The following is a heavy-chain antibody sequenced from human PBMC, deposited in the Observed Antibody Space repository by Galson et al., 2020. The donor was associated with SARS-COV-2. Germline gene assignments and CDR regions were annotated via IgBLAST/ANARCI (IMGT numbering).Heavy chain of an antibody. CDR2: IYSGGST. CDR1: GFTFRTYA. V-gene: IGHV3-23*03. J-gene: IGHJ4*02. Sequence: GGSLRLPCAASGFTFRTYAMTWVRQAPGTGPEWVSVIYSGGSTYYAYSVKGRFTISRDNSKNTLYLQMNSLRPEDTAVFYCAKGGGMHPFDYWGQGTLVTVSS. D-gene: IGHD2-15*01. CDR3: AKGGGMHPFDY.